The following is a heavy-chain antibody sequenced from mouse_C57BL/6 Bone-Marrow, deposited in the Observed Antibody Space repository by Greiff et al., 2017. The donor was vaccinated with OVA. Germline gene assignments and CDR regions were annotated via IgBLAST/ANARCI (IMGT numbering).Heavy chain of an antibody. Sequence: VQLKQSVAELVRPGASVKLSCTASGFTIKNTYMHWVKQRPEQGLEWIGRIDPANGNTKYAPKFQGKATITADTSSNTAYLQLSSLTSEDTAIYYCARNGYYAYWYFDVWGTGTTVTVSS. CDR1: GFTIKNTY. V-gene: IGHV14-3*01. CDR2: IDPANGNT. D-gene: IGHD2-3*01. CDR3: ARNGYYAYWYFDV. J-gene: IGHJ1*03.